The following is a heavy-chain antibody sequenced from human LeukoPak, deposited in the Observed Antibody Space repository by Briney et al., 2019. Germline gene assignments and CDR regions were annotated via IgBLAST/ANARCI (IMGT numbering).Heavy chain of an antibody. CDR3: ARERLIAGATVFDY. Sequence: SETLSLACTVSGDSISSHYWSWIRQPPGKGLEWIGCIYCSGSSSYNPSLKSRVTISVDTSNTQFSLKLTSVTAADTAVYFCARERLIAGATVFDYWGQGTLVTVSS. J-gene: IGHJ4*02. V-gene: IGHV4-59*11. CDR1: GDSISSHY. D-gene: IGHD1-26*01. CDR2: IYCSGSS.